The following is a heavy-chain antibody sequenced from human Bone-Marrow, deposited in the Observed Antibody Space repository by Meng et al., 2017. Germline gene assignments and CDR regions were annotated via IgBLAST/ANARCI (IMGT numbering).Heavy chain of an antibody. CDR3: AREPDHRSWLDT. V-gene: IGHV3-30*04. CDR1: GFTFGSYS. CDR2: TSYDEGTK. Sequence: QVELWESGGGVVQPGRSLRLSCEAAGFTFGSYSMHWVRQAPGKGLDWVAVTSYDEGTKYYADSVRGRFTIPRDNSKNTLYLQMNSLRAEDTAVYYCAREPDHRSWLDTWGQGTLVTVSS. D-gene: IGHD1-14*01. J-gene: IGHJ5*02.